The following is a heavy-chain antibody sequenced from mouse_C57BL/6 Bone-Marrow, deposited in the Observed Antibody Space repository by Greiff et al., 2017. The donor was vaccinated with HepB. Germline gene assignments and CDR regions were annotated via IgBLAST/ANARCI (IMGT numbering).Heavy chain of an antibody. D-gene: IGHD2-2*01. CDR2: IYPGGGYT. CDR3: ARGDGYDEYSFDY. V-gene: IGHV1-63*01. CDR1: GYTFTNYW. Sequence: QVQLQQSGAELVRPGTSVKMSCKASGYTFTNYWIGWAKQRPGHGLEWIGDIYPGGGYTNYNEKFKGKATLTADKSSSTAYMQFSSLTSEDSAIYYCARGDGYDEYSFDYWGQGTTLTVSS. J-gene: IGHJ2*01.